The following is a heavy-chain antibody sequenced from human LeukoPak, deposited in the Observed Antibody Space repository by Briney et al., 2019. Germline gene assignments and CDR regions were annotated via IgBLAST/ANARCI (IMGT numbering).Heavy chain of an antibody. CDR1: GFTFDDYA. CDR3: AKAYGSGPRDYYGMDV. J-gene: IGHJ6*02. CDR2: ISWNSGSI. Sequence: SLRLSCAASGFTFDDYAMHWVRQAPGKGLEWVSGISWNSGSIGYADSVKGRFTFSRDNAKNSLYLQMNSLRAEDTALYYCAKAYGSGPRDYYGMDVWGQGTTVTVSS. V-gene: IGHV3-9*01. D-gene: IGHD3-10*01.